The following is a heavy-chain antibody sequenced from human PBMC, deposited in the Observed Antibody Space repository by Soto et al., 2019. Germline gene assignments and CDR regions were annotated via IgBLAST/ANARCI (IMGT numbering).Heavy chain of an antibody. Sequence: XSLKLSCKGSGXSFTSYSISWVRQMPGRGVEWIGRIYPRDSYTNYSPSFQGHVTISADKSIRTSYLNWRSLKASDTAMYYCARQYGSGSYHNPTMIYGMDISGQATTVTVSS. V-gene: IGHV5-10-1*01. CDR2: IYPRDSYT. CDR1: GXSFTSYS. CDR3: ARQYGSGSYHNPTMIYGMDI. D-gene: IGHD3-10*01. J-gene: IGHJ6*02.